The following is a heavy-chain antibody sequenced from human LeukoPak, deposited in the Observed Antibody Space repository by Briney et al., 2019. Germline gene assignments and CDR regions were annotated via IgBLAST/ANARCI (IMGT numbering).Heavy chain of an antibody. Sequence: GGSLRLSCAASGFTFSNNGMTWVRQAPGKGMEWVTGISGGGDTTYDAGSVKGRFTVSRDNSKNILYLQMNSLRAEGTAIYYCAKTQGFFDHWGQGSLVTVSS. J-gene: IGHJ4*02. V-gene: IGHV3-23*01. CDR1: GFTFSNNG. CDR3: AKTQGFFDH. CDR2: ISGGGDTT.